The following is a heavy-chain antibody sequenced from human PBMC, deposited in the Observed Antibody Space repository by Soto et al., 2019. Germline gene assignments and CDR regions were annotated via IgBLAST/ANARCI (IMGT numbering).Heavy chain of an antibody. CDR2: IYYRGNA. CDR3: ARLEGLATISYYFDF. CDR1: DDSINSDKYY. D-gene: IGHD3-9*01. Sequence: XXTLSLHCSVSDDSINSDKYYWSLIRQPPGKGLEWIGSIYYRGNAYYNPSLQTRVTISLDKSKSQFSLKLNSVTAADSAVYFCARLEGLATISYYFDFWGPGALVTVSS. V-gene: IGHV4-39*01. J-gene: IGHJ4*02.